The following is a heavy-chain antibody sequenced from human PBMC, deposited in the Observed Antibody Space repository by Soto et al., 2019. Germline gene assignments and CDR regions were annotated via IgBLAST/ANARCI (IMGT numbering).Heavy chain of an antibody. D-gene: IGHD3-22*01. J-gene: IGHJ3*02. V-gene: IGHV3-23*01. CDR3: AKDLGAYYYDQGWDFDI. CDR1: GFTFSSYA. CDR2: ISGSGGST. Sequence: GGSLRLSCAASGFTFSSYAMSWVRQAPGKGLEWVSAISGSGGSTYYADSVKGRFTISRDNSKKTLYLQMNSLRAEDTAVYYCAKDLGAYYYDQGWDFDIWGQGTLVSVSS.